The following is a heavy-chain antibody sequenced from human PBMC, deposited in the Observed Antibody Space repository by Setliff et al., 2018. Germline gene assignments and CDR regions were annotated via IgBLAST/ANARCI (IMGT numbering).Heavy chain of an antibody. J-gene: IGHJ4*02. CDR3: ARTGTYRYFDY. Sequence: SETLSLTCSVSGASISTTYYYWDWIRQSPEKGLEWIGTIYNPSVKSRVTISVDKSKNQFSLKLRSVTAADTAVYYCARTGTYRYFDYWGQGTVVTVSS. V-gene: IGHV4-39*01. CDR1: GASISTTYYY. CDR2: IY. D-gene: IGHD1-1*01.